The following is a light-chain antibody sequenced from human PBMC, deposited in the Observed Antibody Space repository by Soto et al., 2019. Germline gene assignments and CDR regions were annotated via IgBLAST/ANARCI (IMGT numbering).Light chain of an antibody. J-gene: IGLJ1*01. Sequence: QSALTQPPSASGSPGQSVTIPCTGTSSDVGTYNYVSWYQQHPGKAPKLMIYEVNKRPAGVPDRFSGSKSGIMASLTVSGLQAEDEADYYCSSYAGNNNLYVFGTGTKVTVL. CDR3: SSYAGNNNLYV. V-gene: IGLV2-8*01. CDR1: SSDVGTYNY. CDR2: EVN.